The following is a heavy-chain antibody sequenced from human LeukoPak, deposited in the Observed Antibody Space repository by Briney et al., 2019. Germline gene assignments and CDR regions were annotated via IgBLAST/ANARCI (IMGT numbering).Heavy chain of an antibody. Sequence: GGSLRLSCAASGFTVSSNYMSWVRQAPGKGLEWVSVIYSGGSTYYADSVKGRLTISRDNSKNTLYLQMNSLRAEDTAVYYCARDDRSPRYYYGMDVWGKGTTVTVSS. CDR1: GFTVSSNY. CDR2: IYSGGST. V-gene: IGHV3-53*01. CDR3: ARDDRSPRYYYGMDV. J-gene: IGHJ6*04. D-gene: IGHD6-13*01.